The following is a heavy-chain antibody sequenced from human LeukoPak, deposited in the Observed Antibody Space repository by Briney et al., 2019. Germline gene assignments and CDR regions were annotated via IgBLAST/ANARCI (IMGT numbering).Heavy chain of an antibody. CDR3: AREIGGWYTGGDYYYYYMDV. V-gene: IGHV4-61*02. CDR1: GGSISSGSYY. J-gene: IGHJ6*03. D-gene: IGHD6-19*01. Sequence: PSETLSLTCTVSGGSISSGSYYWSWIRQPAGKGLEWIGRIYTSGSTNYNPSLKSRVTISVDTSKNQFSLKLSSVTAADTAVYYGAREIGGWYTGGDYYYYYMDVWGKGTTVTVSS. CDR2: IYTSGST.